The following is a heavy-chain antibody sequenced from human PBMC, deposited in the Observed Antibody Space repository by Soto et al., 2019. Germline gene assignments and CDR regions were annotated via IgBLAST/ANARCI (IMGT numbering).Heavy chain of an antibody. Sequence: GGSLRLSCAASGFTFSSYGMHWVRQAPGKGLEWVAVIWYDGSNKYYADSVKGRFTISRDNSKNTLYLQMNSLRAEDTAVYYCARDSLRGGKNLDYWGQGTLVTVSS. V-gene: IGHV3-33*01. CDR1: GFTFSSYG. D-gene: IGHD2-15*01. CDR2: IWYDGSNK. CDR3: ARDSLRGGKNLDY. J-gene: IGHJ4*02.